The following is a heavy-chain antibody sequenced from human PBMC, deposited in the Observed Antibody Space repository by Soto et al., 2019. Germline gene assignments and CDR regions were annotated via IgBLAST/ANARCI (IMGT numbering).Heavy chain of an antibody. V-gene: IGHV4-30-4*01. Sequence: PSETVSLTFIVAGGSISGGDYYWSRIRQPPGKGLEWIGYIYYSGSTYYNPSLKSRVTISVDTSKNQFSLKLSSVTAADTAVYYCARATTGYSSSWYNFDYWGQGTLVTVSS. CDR3: ARATTGYSSSWYNFDY. D-gene: IGHD6-13*01. J-gene: IGHJ4*02. CDR2: IYYSGST. CDR1: GGSISGGDYY.